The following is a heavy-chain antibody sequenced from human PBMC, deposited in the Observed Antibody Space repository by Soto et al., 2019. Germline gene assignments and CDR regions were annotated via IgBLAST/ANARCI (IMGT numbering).Heavy chain of an antibody. V-gene: IGHV4-34*01. CDR3: ARGRIKLGIAGTASWGPNWSDP. Sequence: QVQLQQWGAGLLKPSETLSLTCAVYGGSFSDFYWSWIRQSPGKGLEWIGEINHSGSTNYNPSLKSRVTISVDTSKNQFSLNLSSVTAADTAMYYCARGRIKLGIAGTASWGPNWSDPWGQGTLVTVSS. CDR1: GGSFSDFY. D-gene: IGHD6-13*01. CDR2: INHSGST. J-gene: IGHJ5*02.